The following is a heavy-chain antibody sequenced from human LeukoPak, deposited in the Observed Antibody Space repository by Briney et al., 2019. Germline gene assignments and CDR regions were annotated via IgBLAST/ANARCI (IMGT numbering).Heavy chain of an antibody. CDR1: GFTFSSYA. D-gene: IGHD3-22*01. V-gene: IGHV3-23*01. CDR2: ISGSGDST. Sequence: SGGSLRLSCAASGFTFSSYAMSWVRQAPGKGLEWVPAISGSGDSTYYADSAKGQFTISRDNSKNTLYLQMNSLRAEDTAVYYCAKEWGYYDSSGTRSPLDYWDQGTLVTVSS. CDR3: AKEWGYYDSSGTRSPLDY. J-gene: IGHJ4*02.